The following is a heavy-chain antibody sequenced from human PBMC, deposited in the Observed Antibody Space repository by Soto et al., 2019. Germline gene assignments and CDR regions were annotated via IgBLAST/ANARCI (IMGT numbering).Heavy chain of an antibody. V-gene: IGHV1-69*13. CDR3: ARGRFLEWFTIDY. Sequence: SVKVSFKASGGTFSSYAISWVRQAPGQGLEWMGGIIPIFGTANYAQKFQGRVTITADESTSTAYMELSSLRSEDTAVYYCARGRFLEWFTIDYWGQGTLVTVSS. CDR1: GGTFSSYA. J-gene: IGHJ4*02. D-gene: IGHD3-3*01. CDR2: IIPIFGTA.